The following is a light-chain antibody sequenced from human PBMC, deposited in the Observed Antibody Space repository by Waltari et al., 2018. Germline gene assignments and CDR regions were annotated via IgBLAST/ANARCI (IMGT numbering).Light chain of an antibody. Sequence: VVLTQSPATLSLSPGERATLSCRASQGVSKFLAWFQQKPGQSPRLLVYDVSTRATGIPSRFSGSGPGPEFILTINSLEPEDFADYYCQQYDRWPLTFGGGTK. J-gene: IGKJ4*01. CDR3: QQYDRWPLT. CDR1: QGVSKF. CDR2: DVS. V-gene: IGKV3D-11*01.